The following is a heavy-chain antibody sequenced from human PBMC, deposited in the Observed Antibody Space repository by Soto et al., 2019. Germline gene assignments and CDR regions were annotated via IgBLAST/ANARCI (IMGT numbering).Heavy chain of an antibody. J-gene: IGHJ4*02. Sequence: QVQLVESGGGVVQPGRSLRLSCAASGFTFSSYAMHWVRQAPGKGLEGVAVISYDGSNKYYADSVKGRFTISRDNSKNTLYLQMNSLRAEDAAVYYCATPGTSSLPYWGEGTLVIVSS. D-gene: IGHD6-13*01. V-gene: IGHV3-30*03. CDR1: GFTFSSYA. CDR2: ISYDGSNK. CDR3: ATPGTSSLPY.